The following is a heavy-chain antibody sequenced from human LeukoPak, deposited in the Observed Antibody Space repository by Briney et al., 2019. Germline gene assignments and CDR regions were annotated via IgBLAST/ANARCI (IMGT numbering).Heavy chain of an antibody. V-gene: IGHV4-59*01. CDR1: GGSINSYY. D-gene: IGHD3-10*01. J-gene: IGHJ6*02. CDR3: AGTSRHFYGSGSNLTPWPADMDV. Sequence: SETLSLTCTVSGGSINSYYWTWIRQPPGKGLEWIGYIYCSGSTHYNPSLNSRVTISMDTSKNHFSLKLSSVTAADTAIYYCAGTSRHFYGSGSNLTPWPADMDVWGQGTKVTVSS. CDR2: IYCSGST.